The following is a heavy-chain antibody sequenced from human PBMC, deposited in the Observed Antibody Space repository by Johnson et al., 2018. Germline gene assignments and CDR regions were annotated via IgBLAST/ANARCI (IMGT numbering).Heavy chain of an antibody. D-gene: IGHD3-22*01. CDR2: IYPGDSDT. J-gene: IGHJ3*02. V-gene: IGHV5-51*03. CDR1: GYSFTSYW. CDR3: ARPRGSGYYGDALDI. Sequence: VQLVESGAEVKKPGESLKISCKGSGYSFTSYWIGWVRQMPGKGLEWMGIIYPGDSDTRYSPSCQGQVPIAADKSISTAYLRWSGLKASDTARNYLARPRGSGYYGDALDIWGQGTTVTVSS.